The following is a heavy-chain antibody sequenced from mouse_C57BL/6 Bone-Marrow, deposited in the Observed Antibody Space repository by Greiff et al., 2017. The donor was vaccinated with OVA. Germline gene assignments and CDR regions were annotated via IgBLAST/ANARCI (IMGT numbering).Heavy chain of an antibody. CDR2: INYDGSST. Sequence: EVQVVESEGGLVQPGSSMKLSCTASGFTFSDYYMAWVRQVPEKGLEWVANINYDGSSTYYLDSLKSRFIISRDNAKNILYLQMSSLKSEDTATYYCARYDYVFDYWGQGTTLTVSS. CDR3: ARYDYVFDY. CDR1: GFTFSDYY. J-gene: IGHJ2*01. D-gene: IGHD2-4*01. V-gene: IGHV5-16*01.